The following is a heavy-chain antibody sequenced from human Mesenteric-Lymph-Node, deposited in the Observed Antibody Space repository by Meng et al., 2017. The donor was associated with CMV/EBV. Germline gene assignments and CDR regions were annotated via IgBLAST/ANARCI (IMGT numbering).Heavy chain of an antibody. J-gene: IGHJ3*02. D-gene: IGHD6-6*01. CDR3: AGSSSSVDAFDI. V-gene: IGHV1-46*01. CDR2: INPSGGST. CDR1: GNTFTSYY. Sequence: ASVKVSCKASGNTFTSYYMHWVRQAPGQGLEWMGIINPSGGSTSYAQKFQGRVTMTRDTSTSTVYMELSSLRSKDTAVYYCAGSSSSVDAFDIWGQGTMVTVSS.